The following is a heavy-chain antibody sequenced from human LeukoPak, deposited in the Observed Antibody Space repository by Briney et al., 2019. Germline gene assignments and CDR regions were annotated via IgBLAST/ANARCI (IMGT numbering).Heavy chain of an antibody. CDR2: INPSGGST. CDR3: ARDTRPLYYYDSSGLLSY. V-gene: IGHV1-46*01. J-gene: IGHJ4*02. Sequence: ASVKVSCKASGYTFTSYYMHWVRQAPGQGLEWMGIINPSGGSTSYAQKFQGRVTMTRDTSTSTVYMELSSLRSEDTAVYYCARDTRPLYYYDSSGLLSYWGQGTLVTVSS. D-gene: IGHD3-22*01. CDR1: GYTFTSYY.